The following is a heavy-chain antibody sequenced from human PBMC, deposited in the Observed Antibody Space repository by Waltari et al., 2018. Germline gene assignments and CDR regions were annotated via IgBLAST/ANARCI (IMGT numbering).Heavy chain of an antibody. CDR1: GYTFTSYA. J-gene: IGHJ4*02. V-gene: IGHV1-3*01. CDR2: INAGNGNT. Sequence: QVQLVQSGAEVKKPGASVKVSCKASGYTFTSYAMHWVRQAPGQRLEWMGWINAGNGNTKYSQKFQGRVTITRDTSASTAYMELSSLRSEDTAVYYCARDLWLSWYFDYWGQGTLVTVSS. D-gene: IGHD2-15*01. CDR3: ARDLWLSWYFDY.